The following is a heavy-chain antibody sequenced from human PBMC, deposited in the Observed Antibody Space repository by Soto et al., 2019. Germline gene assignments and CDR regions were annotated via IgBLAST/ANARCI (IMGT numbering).Heavy chain of an antibody. V-gene: IGHV2-5*02. CDR1: GFSLSTSGVG. CDR3: VHRPYVSTSNYWFGP. Sequence: QITLKESGPTLLKPTQTLTLTCTFSGFSLSTSGVGVGWIRQPPGKTLEWLALIYWEDDKRYSPSLKPRLTVTKDTSKNQVVLTMTTMDPVDTATYYCVHRPYVSTSNYWFGPWGQGILVTVSS. J-gene: IGHJ5*02. D-gene: IGHD3-16*01. CDR2: IYWEDDK.